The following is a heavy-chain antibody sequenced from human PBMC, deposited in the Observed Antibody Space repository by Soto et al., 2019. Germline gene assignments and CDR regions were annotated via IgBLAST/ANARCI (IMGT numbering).Heavy chain of an antibody. J-gene: IGHJ6*02. Sequence: PGLSLRLSCAASGFTFSSYWRHWVRQAPGKGLVWVSRINSDGSSTSYADSVKGRFTISRDNAKNTLYLQMNSLRAEDTAVYYCAALYSSGWPNYYYYYGMDVWGQGTTVTVSS. CDR1: GFTFSSYW. V-gene: IGHV3-74*01. CDR3: AALYSSGWPNYYYYYGMDV. D-gene: IGHD6-19*01. CDR2: INSDGSST.